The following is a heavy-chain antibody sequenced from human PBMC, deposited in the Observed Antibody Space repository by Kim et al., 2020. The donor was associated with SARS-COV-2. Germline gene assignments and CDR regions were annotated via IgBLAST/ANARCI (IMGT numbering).Heavy chain of an antibody. CDR1: GFTFSSYA. CDR3: AKDLGCTGGVCYTPYYYYGMDV. D-gene: IGHD2-8*02. Sequence: GGSLILSCAASGFTFSSYAMSWVHQAPGKGLEWVSAISGSGGSTYYADSVKGRFTISRDNSKNTLYLQMNSLRAEDTAVYYCAKDLGCTGGVCYTPYYYYGMDVWGQGTTVTVSS. V-gene: IGHV3-23*01. CDR2: ISGSGGST. J-gene: IGHJ6*02.